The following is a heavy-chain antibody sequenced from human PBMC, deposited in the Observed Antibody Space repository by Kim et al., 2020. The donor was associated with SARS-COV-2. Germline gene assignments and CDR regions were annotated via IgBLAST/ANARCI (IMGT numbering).Heavy chain of an antibody. Sequence: DYAVSVKSRMTINADPSKNQFSLQLNSVTPEDTAVYYCARDLPGSRAFDIWGQGTMVTVSS. J-gene: IGHJ3*02. D-gene: IGHD7-27*01. CDR3: ARDLPGSRAFDI. V-gene: IGHV6-1*01.